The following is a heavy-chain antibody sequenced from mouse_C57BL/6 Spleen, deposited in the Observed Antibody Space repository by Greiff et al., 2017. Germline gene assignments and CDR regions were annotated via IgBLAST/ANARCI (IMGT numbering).Heavy chain of an antibody. Sequence: QVQLQQSGAELVKPGASVKMSCKASGYTFTSYWITWVKQSPGQGLEWIGDIYPGSGSTNYNEKFKSKATLTVDTSSSTAYMQLSSLTSEDSAVYYCARIGLTTVVATDYWGQGTTLTVSS. D-gene: IGHD1-1*01. J-gene: IGHJ2*01. V-gene: IGHV1-55*01. CDR2: IYPGSGST. CDR3: ARIGLTTVVATDY. CDR1: GYTFTSYW.